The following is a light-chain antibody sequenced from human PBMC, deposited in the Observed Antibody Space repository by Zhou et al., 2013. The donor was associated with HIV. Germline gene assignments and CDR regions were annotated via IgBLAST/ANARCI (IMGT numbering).Light chain of an antibody. V-gene: IGKV2-30*02. CDR1: QSLVHSDGKTY. CDR2: QVS. J-gene: IGKJ4*01. Sequence: DVVLTQSPLSLPVTLGQPASISCRSSQSLVHSDGKTYLNWFHQRPGQSPRRLIHQVSNRDSGVPDRFSGRGSGTDFTLKISRVEAEDVGVYYCMQGTHWPLAFGGGTKVEIK. CDR3: MQGTHWPLA.